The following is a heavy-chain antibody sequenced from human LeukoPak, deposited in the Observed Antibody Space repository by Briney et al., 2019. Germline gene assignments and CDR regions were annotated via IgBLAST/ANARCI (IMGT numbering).Heavy chain of an antibody. J-gene: IGHJ6*02. CDR3: ARDLIQLWSRNNYYYYGMDV. V-gene: IGHV3-66*01. CDR1: GFTVSSNY. CDR2: IYSGGST. Sequence: SGGSLRLSCAASGFTVSSNYMSWVRQAPGKGLEWVSVIYSGGSTYYADSVKGRFTISRDNSKNTLYLQMNSLRAEDTAVYYCARDLIQLWSRNNYYYYGMDVWGQGTTVTVSS. D-gene: IGHD5-18*01.